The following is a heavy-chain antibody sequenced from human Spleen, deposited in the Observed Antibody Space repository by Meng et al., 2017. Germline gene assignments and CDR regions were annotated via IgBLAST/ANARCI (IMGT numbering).Heavy chain of an antibody. CDR3: ARSPSYCGGDCYSLQDYYYYGMDV. J-gene: IGHJ6*02. Sequence: ASVKVSCKASGYAFTSYDINWVRQAAGQGLEWMVWMNPNSGDTGYAQKFQGRVTMTRNTAISTAYMELSSLRSEDTAVYYCARSPSYCGGDCYSLQDYYYYGMDVWGQGTTVTVSS. CDR1: GYAFTSYD. V-gene: IGHV1-8*01. D-gene: IGHD2-21*02. CDR2: MNPNSGDT.